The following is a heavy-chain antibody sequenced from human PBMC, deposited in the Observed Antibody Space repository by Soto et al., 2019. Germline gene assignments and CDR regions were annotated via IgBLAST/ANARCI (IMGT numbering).Heavy chain of an antibody. J-gene: IGHJ4*02. D-gene: IGHD3-10*01. Sequence: EVQLVESGGGLVRPGESLRLSCATSGFAFSSAWMSWVRQAPGKGLEWVGRIKSKADGETTDYAAPVKGRFTVSKDDLKNVLYMQMTSLIIEDTAVYYCAGDVQSSVSGVPGYWGQGTLVTVSS. CDR1: GFAFSSAW. V-gene: IGHV3-15*05. CDR3: AGDVQSSVSGVPGY. CDR2: IKSKADGETT.